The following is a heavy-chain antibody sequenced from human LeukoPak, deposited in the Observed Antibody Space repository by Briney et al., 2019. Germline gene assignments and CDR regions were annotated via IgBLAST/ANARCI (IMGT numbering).Heavy chain of an antibody. V-gene: IGHV1-8*03. D-gene: IGHD2-2*01. CDR3: ARAHCSSTSCYGTGGIWFDP. CDR2: MNPNSGNT. CDR1: GYTFTSYD. J-gene: IGHJ5*02. Sequence: GASVKVSCKASGYTFTSYDINWVRQATGQGLEWMGWMNPNSGNTGYAQKFQGRVTITRNTSISTAYMELSSLRSEDTAVYYCARAHCSSTSCYGTGGIWFDPWGQGTPVTVSS.